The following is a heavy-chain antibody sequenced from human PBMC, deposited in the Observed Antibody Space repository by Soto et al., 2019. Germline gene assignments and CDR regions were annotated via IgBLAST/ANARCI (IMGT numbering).Heavy chain of an antibody. CDR1: GFSLSTSGVG. CDR2: IYWDDDK. J-gene: IGHJ4*02. Sequence: QITLKESGPTLVKPTQTLTLTCTFSGFSLSTSGVGVGWIRQPPGKALEWLALIYWDDDKRYSPSLKSRLTTTKDTSKNQVVLTTTNMDPVDTATYYCAHSLIPNWGSRGAFDYWGQGTLVTVSS. CDR3: AHSLIPNWGSRGAFDY. D-gene: IGHD7-27*01. V-gene: IGHV2-5*02.